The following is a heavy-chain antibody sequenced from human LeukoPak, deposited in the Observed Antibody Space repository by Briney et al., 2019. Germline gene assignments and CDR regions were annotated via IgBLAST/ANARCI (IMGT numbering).Heavy chain of an antibody. CDR3: ARDRGYYGSKSYSQGSCFDY. CDR1: GDFVSSGSYY. J-gene: IGHJ4*02. Sequence: PSETLSLTCTVSGDFVSSGSYYWSWLRQPPGKGLEWIGYNYHSGNNNYNPSLESRVTISVDTSKNQFSLTLTSVTAADTAVYYCARDRGYYGSKSYSQGSCFDYWGRGSLVTVSS. V-gene: IGHV4-61*01. D-gene: IGHD3-10*01. CDR2: NYHSGNN.